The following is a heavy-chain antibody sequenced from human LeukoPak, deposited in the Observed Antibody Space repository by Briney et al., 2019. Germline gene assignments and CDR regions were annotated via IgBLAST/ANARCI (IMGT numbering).Heavy chain of an antibody. V-gene: IGHV5-51*01. J-gene: IGHJ4*02. Sequence: GAALQISFKGSGYRFTSYWIGWVRQMPGKGLEWMGIIYPGDSDTRYSPSFQGQVTISADRSISTAYLQWSSLKASDTAMYYCARAADRQFDYWGQGTLVTVSS. CDR3: ARAADRQFDY. CDR1: GYRFTSYW. D-gene: IGHD1-14*01. CDR2: IYPGDSDT.